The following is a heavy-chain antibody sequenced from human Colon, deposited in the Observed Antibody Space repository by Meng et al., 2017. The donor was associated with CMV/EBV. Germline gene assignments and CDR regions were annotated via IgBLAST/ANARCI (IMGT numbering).Heavy chain of an antibody. D-gene: IGHD3-10*01. J-gene: IGHJ4*02. CDR2: IKSKSDGGTT. V-gene: IGHV3-15*01. CDR1: GFTFSDAW. CDR3: TTVANVLSGFDY. Sequence: ESLKISCAASGFTFSDAWMSWVRQAPGKGLEWVGRIKSKSDGGTTDYGAPVRGTFTISRDDSKNTLYLQMNNLRTEDTAVYYCTTVANVLSGFDYWGQGTPVTVSS.